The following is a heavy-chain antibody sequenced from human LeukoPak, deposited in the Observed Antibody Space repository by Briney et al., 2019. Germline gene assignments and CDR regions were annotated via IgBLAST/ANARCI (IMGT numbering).Heavy chain of an antibody. D-gene: IGHD5-24*01. V-gene: IGHV3-30*12. Sequence: GRSLRLSCAASGFTFSNYGMHWVRQAPGKGLEWVAVISYDGSNKYYADSVKGRFTISRDNSKNTLYLQMNSLRAEDTAIYYCAKSGSNRFDYWGQGTLVTVSS. CDR3: AKSGSNRFDY. J-gene: IGHJ4*02. CDR1: GFTFSNYG. CDR2: ISYDGSNK.